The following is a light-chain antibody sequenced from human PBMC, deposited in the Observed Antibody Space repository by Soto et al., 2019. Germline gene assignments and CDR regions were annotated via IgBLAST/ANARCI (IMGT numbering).Light chain of an antibody. CDR3: SSYTSGSTPLYV. Sequence: QSLLTQPASVSGSPGQSITISCTGTSSDVGGYNYVSWYQQHPGKAPKLMIYEVSNRPSGVSNRFSGSKSGNTASLTISGLQAEDEADYYCSSYTSGSTPLYVFGTGTKVTVL. CDR2: EVS. V-gene: IGLV2-14*01. CDR1: SSDVGGYNY. J-gene: IGLJ1*01.